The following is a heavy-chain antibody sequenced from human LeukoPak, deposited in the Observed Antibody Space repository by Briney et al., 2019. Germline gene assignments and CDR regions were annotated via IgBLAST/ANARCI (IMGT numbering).Heavy chain of an antibody. CDR3: PRPNYGRSYDSWYFDL. CDR2: IYPGDSET. CDR1: GYSFTNYW. J-gene: IGHJ2*01. V-gene: IGHV5-51*01. D-gene: IGHD1-26*01. Sequence: GESLKISCKGSGYSFTNYWIGWVRQVPGKGLEWIGIIYPGDSETRYSASFQGQVTISADKPISTAYLQWNSLKASDTAMHYCPRPNYGRSYDSWYFDLWGRGNLVTVSS.